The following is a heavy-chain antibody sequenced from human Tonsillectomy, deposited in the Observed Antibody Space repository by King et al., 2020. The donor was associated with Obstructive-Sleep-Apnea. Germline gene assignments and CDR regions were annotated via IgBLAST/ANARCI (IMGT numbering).Heavy chain of an antibody. V-gene: IGHV3-48*04. CDR2: ISSSSTTI. Sequence: VQLVESGGGLVQPGGSLRLSCAASGFTFSSYSVNWVRQAPGKGLEWVSYISSSSTTIYYAGSVKGRFTISRDNAKNSLYLQMNSLRAEDTAVYYCAREIATAGLDAWGQGTLVTVSS. CDR1: GFTFSSYS. J-gene: IGHJ5*02. D-gene: IGHD6-13*01. CDR3: AREIATAGLDA.